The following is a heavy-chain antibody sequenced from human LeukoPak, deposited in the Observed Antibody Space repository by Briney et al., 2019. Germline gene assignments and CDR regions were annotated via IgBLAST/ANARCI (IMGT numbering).Heavy chain of an antibody. J-gene: IGHJ4*02. CDR1: GGSISSYY. CDR3: ARGLNSYDSSGYRRPQYFDY. Sequence: SETLSLTCTVSGGSISSYYWSWIRQPPVKGLEWIGYIYYSGSTNYNPSLKSRVTISVDTSKNQFSLELSSVTAADTAVYYCARGLNSYDSSGYRRPQYFDYWGQGTLVTVSS. CDR2: IYYSGST. V-gene: IGHV4-59*01. D-gene: IGHD3-22*01.